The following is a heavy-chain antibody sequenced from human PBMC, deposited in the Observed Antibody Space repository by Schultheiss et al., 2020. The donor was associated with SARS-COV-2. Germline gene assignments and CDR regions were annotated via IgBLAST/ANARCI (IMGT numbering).Heavy chain of an antibody. Sequence: GGSRLSCAASGFTFSSYAMSWVRQAPGKGLEWVSYISSSGSTIYYADSVKGRFTISRDNAKNSLYLQMNSLRAEDTAVYYCARDLDSSGYYYSFDYWGQGTLVTVSS. CDR3: ARDLDSSGYYYSFDY. J-gene: IGHJ4*02. CDR2: ISSSGSTI. CDR1: GFTFSSYA. V-gene: IGHV3-48*04. D-gene: IGHD3-22*01.